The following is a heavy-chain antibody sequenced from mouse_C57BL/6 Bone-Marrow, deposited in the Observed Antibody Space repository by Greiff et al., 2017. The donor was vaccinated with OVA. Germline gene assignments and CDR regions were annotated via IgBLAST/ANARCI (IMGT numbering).Heavy chain of an antibody. D-gene: IGHD2-12*01. J-gene: IGHJ1*03. CDR2: IDPENGDT. CDR3: TSYYTHWYFDV. CDR1: GFNIKDDY. V-gene: IGHV14-4*01. Sequence: EVQLQQSGAELVRPGASVKLSCTASGFNIKDDYMHWVKQRPEQGLEWIGWIDPENGDTEYASKFQGKAPITADTSSNTAYLQLSSLTSEDTAVYYCTSYYTHWYFDVWGTGTTVTVSS.